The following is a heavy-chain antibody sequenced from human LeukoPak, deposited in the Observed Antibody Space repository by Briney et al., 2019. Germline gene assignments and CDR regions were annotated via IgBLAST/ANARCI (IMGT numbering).Heavy chain of an antibody. J-gene: IGHJ4*02. Sequence: ASVKVSCRASGYTFTGYYMHWVRQAPGQGLEWMGRINPNSGGTNYAQKFQGRVTMTRDTSISTAYMELSRLGSDDTAVYYRARIIAVAAKEVDYWGQGTLVTVSS. V-gene: IGHV1-2*06. CDR1: GYTFTGYY. CDR3: ARIIAVAAKEVDY. D-gene: IGHD6-19*01. CDR2: INPNSGGT.